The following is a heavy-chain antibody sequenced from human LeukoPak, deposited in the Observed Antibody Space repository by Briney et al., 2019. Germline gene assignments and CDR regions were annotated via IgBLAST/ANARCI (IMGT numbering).Heavy chain of an antibody. CDR2: IYYSGST. V-gene: IGHV4-59*01. CDR3: ARDYLPRSGGGY. J-gene: IGHJ4*02. CDR1: GGSISSYY. Sequence: TSETLSLTCTVSGGSISSYYWSWIRQPPGKGLEWIGYIYYSGSTNYNPSLKSRVTISVDTSKNQFSLKLSSVTAADTAVYYCARDYLPRSGGGYWGQGTLVTVSS. D-gene: IGHD6-19*01.